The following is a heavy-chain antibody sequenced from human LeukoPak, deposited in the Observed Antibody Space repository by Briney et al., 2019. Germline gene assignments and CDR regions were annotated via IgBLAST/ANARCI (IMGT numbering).Heavy chain of an antibody. CDR1: GFTFSTSA. Sequence: PGGSLRLSCAASGFTFSTSAMNWVRQAPGKGLEWVSSINQGATHIYYADSVKGRFTISRDNSKNTLYLQMNSLRVEDTAVYYCAKDRSDSSRWYAGSHWGQGTLVTVSS. CDR2: INQGATHI. J-gene: IGHJ4*02. D-gene: IGHD6-13*01. CDR3: AKDRSDSSRWYAGSH. V-gene: IGHV3-23*01.